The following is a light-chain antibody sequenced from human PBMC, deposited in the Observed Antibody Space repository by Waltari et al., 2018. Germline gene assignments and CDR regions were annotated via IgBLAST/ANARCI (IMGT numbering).Light chain of an antibody. V-gene: IGLV1-44*01. CDR3: AVWDDRLNGVV. CDR2: GKN. Sequence: QSALTQAPSASGTPGQRVTISCSGSSFNIGRNDVNWYHQVPGTAPKLLIFGKNQRPSGVPDRFSGSRSGTSVSLAISGLQSGDEGDYYCAVWDDRLNGVVFGGDTQLTVL. J-gene: IGLJ7*01. CDR1: SFNIGRND.